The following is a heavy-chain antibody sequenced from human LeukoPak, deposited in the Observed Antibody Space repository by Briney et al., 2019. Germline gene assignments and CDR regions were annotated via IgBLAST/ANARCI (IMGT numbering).Heavy chain of an antibody. CDR3: AKDLFGGWYNHPVDY. Sequence: GGSLRLSCAASGFTFSSYAMSWVRQAPGKGLEWVSAISGSGGSAYYADSVKGRFTISRDNSKNTLYLQMNSLRAEDTAVYYCAKDLFGGWYNHPVDYWGQGTLVTVSS. V-gene: IGHV3-23*01. J-gene: IGHJ4*02. D-gene: IGHD6-19*01. CDR2: ISGSGGSA. CDR1: GFTFSSYA.